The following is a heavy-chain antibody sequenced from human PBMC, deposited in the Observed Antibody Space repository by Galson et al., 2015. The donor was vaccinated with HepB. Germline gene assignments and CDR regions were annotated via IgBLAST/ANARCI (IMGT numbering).Heavy chain of an antibody. CDR2: ISYDGSNK. CDR3: AREYLTQYYFDY. Sequence: SLRLSCAASGFTFSSYAMHWVRQAPGKGLEWVAVISYDGSNKYYADSVKGRFTISRDNSKNTLYLQMNSLRAEDTAVYYCAREYLTQYYFDYWGQGTLVTVSS. CDR1: GFTFSSYA. J-gene: IGHJ4*02. V-gene: IGHV3-30*04.